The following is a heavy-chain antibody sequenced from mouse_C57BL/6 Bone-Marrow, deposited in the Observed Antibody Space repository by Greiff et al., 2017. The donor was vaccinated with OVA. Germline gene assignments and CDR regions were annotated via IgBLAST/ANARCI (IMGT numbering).Heavy chain of an antibody. V-gene: IGHV5-15*01. CDR3: ARSGDGYYVDAMDY. D-gene: IGHD2-3*01. Sequence: EVKLQESGGGLVQPGGSLKLSCAASGFTFSDYGMAWVRQAPRKGPEWVAFISNLAYSIYYADTVTGRFTICRENGKNTLYREMSSMRSEDTAMYYCARSGDGYYVDAMDYWGQGTSVTVSS. CDR1: GFTFSDYG. CDR2: ISNLAYSI. J-gene: IGHJ4*01.